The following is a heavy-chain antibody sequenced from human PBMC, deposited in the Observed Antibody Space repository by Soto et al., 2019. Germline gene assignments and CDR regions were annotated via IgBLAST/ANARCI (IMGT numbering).Heavy chain of an antibody. Sequence: SETLSLTCTVSGGSISTYYWSWIRQPPGKGLEWIGYIYYSGSTNYNPSLKSRVTMSVDTSKNQFSLKLNSVTAADTAVYYCASSGSLARVYYYYMDVWGKGTTVTGSS. V-gene: IGHV4-59*01. CDR2: IYYSGST. J-gene: IGHJ6*03. CDR3: ASSGSLARVYYYYMDV. CDR1: GGSISTYY. D-gene: IGHD2-15*01.